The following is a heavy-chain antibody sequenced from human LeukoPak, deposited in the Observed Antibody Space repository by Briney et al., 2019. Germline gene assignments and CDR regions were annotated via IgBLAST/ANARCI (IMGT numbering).Heavy chain of an antibody. CDR3: ARTPYYSGRKYFDY. Sequence: GGSLRLSCAASGFTFSSYAMSWVRQAPGKGLEWVSAISSSGSTIHYADSVKGRFTISRDNAKNSLYLQMNSLRAEDTAVYYCARTPYYSGRKYFDYWGQGTLVTVSS. D-gene: IGHD5-12*01. CDR1: GFTFSSYA. V-gene: IGHV3-21*04. CDR2: ISSSGSTI. J-gene: IGHJ4*02.